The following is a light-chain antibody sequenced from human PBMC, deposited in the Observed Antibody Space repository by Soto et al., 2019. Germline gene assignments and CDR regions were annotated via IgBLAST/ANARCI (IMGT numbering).Light chain of an antibody. CDR2: GAS. Sequence: EKVMTQSPATLSVSPGERATLSCRASQSVSSNLAWYQQKPGQAPRLLIYGASTRATGIPARFSGSGSGTEFTLTISSLQSEDFAVYYCQQYNNWPPYTVGQGTKLEIK. CDR1: QSVSSN. CDR3: QQYNNWPPYT. V-gene: IGKV3-15*01. J-gene: IGKJ2*01.